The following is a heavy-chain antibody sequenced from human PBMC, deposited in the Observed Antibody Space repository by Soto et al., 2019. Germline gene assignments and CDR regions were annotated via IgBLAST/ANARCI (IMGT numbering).Heavy chain of an antibody. CDR3: ARDDWVIRGAISLPFDF. CDR2: ISSSSSMI. D-gene: IGHD3-10*01. J-gene: IGHJ4*02. CDR1: GFTFSRYN. Sequence: GSLRLSCAAXGFTFSRYNMNWVRQAPGKGLEWVSYISSSSSMIYYADSVKGRFTISRDNAKNSLYPQMNSLRDEDTAVYYCARDDWVIRGAISLPFDFWGPGTLVTVSS. V-gene: IGHV3-48*02.